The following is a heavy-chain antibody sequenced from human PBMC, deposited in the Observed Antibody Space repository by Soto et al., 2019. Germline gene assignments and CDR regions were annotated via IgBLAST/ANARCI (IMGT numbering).Heavy chain of an antibody. CDR1: GFTFSNYA. Sequence: EVQLLESGGCLVQPGESLRLSCAVSGFTFSNYAMSWVRQVPGKGLEWVSTISGSGGSTYYADSVKGRFTISRDNSKNTLYLQMNGLRAEDTAVYYCVKQQMRVIRAFDYWGQGTLVTVSS. CDR3: VKQQMRVIRAFDY. V-gene: IGHV3-23*01. CDR2: ISGSGGST. J-gene: IGHJ4*02. D-gene: IGHD6-13*01.